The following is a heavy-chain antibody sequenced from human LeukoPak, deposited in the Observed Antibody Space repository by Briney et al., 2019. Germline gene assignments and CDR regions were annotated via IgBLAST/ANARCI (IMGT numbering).Heavy chain of an antibody. V-gene: IGHV3-15*01. CDR3: TTRGPACSGGSCYWR. CDR2: IKSKTDGGTT. J-gene: IGHJ4*02. CDR1: GFTFSNAW. Sequence: GGSLRLSCADSGFTFSNAWMSWVRQAPGKGLEWVGRIKSKTDGGTTDYAAPVKGRFTISRDDSKNTLYLQMNSLKTEDTAVYYCTTRGPACSGGSCYWRWGQGTLVTVSS. D-gene: IGHD2-15*01.